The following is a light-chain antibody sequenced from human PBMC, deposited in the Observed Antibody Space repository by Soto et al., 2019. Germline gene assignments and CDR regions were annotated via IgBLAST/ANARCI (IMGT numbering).Light chain of an antibody. J-gene: IGKJ5*01. CDR3: QQRDMWLIT. V-gene: IGKV3-11*01. CDR1: QSFRAL. Sequence: DIVLTQSPATLSLSPGERATLSCRASQSFRALLAWYQQKPGQAPRLLIYDASTRATGIPPRFSGSGSGTDFTLTISSLEPEDSAVYYCQQRDMWLITFGQGTRLEIK. CDR2: DAS.